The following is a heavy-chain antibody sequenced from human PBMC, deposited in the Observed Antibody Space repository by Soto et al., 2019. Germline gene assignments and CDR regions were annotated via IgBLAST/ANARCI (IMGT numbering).Heavy chain of an antibody. Sequence: ASLKVSCKASGYTFNSYYMHRVRQAPGQGLEGKGINNPSGGSTSDAQKNHGRVTMTRDTSTSTVYMELSSLRSEDTAVYYCARGPANYFDDWGQGTLVTVSS. J-gene: IGHJ4*02. CDR1: GYTFNSYY. CDR2: NNPSGGST. V-gene: IGHV1-46*02. CDR3: ARGPANYFDD.